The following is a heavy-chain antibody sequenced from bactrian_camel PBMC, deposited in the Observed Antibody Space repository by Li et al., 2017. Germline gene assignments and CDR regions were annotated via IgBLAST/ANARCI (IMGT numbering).Heavy chain of an antibody. CDR2: FFGGGGM. Sequence: QLVESGGGSVQAGGSLRLSCAVSGYDALYLCMGWFRQVPGKEREEVASFFGGGGMHYADSVKGRFTIPRDNAKNTLYLQMDSLKPEDTAMYYCAAYPSSIYRSASTCFTLPYNYWGQGTQVTVS. J-gene: IGHJ4*01. CDR1: GYDALYLC. CDR3: AAYPSSIYRSASTCFTLPYNY. D-gene: IGHD1*01. V-gene: IGHV3S55*01.